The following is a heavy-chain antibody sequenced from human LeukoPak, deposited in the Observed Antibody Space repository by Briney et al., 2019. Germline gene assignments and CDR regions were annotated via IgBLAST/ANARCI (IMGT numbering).Heavy chain of an antibody. CDR3: ARGSYYYYYGMDV. CDR2: MSYDGTNK. V-gene: IGHV3-30*03. Sequence: GGSLSLSCAASGFSFSNYGMHWVRQAPGKGLEWVAMMSYDGTNKQYADSVKGRFTISRDNAKNSLYLQMNSLRAEDTAVYYCARGSYYYYYGMDVWGQGTTVTVSS. J-gene: IGHJ6*02. CDR1: GFSFSNYG.